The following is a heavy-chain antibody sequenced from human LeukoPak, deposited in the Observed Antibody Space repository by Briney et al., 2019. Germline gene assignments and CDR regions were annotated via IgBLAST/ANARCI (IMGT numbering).Heavy chain of an antibody. J-gene: IGHJ6*02. CDR3: SRDSYGYQPEFGFAV. CDR2: IAGKTHTGTT. CDR1: GFTFGDYA. D-gene: IGHD5-24*01. Sequence: GGSLRLSCTAAGFTFGDYAISWFRQAPGKGLQWVGFIAGKTHTGTTEYAASVKGRFSISRDDSKSVAYLEMNSLDTEDTAVYYCSRDSYGYQPEFGFAVWGPGTTVTVSS. V-gene: IGHV3-49*03.